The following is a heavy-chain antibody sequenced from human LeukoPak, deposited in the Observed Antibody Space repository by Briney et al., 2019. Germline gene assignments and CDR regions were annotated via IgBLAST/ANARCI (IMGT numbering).Heavy chain of an antibody. Sequence: SETLSLTCAVYGGSFSGYYWSWIRQPAGKGLVWIGELNHSGSTNYNPSLKSRVTISVDTSKNQFSLKLSSVTAADTAVYYCARGVSASSGWYVIDHWGQGTLVTVSS. CDR3: ARGVSASSGWYVIDH. CDR2: LNHSGST. J-gene: IGHJ5*02. CDR1: GGSFSGYY. V-gene: IGHV4-34*01. D-gene: IGHD6-19*01.